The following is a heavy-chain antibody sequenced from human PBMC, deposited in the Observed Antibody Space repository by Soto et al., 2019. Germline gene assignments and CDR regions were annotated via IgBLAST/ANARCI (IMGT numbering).Heavy chain of an antibody. D-gene: IGHD2-2*01. V-gene: IGHV3-30-3*01. J-gene: IGHJ6*02. Sequence: GGSLRLSCAASGFTFSSYAMHWVRQAPGKGLEWVAVISYDGSNKYYADSMKGRFTISRDNSKNTLYLQMNSLRAEDTAVYYCARDLYCSSTSCPRGPSYYYYGMDVWGQGTTVTVSS. CDR2: ISYDGSNK. CDR3: ARDLYCSSTSCPRGPSYYYYGMDV. CDR1: GFTFSSYA.